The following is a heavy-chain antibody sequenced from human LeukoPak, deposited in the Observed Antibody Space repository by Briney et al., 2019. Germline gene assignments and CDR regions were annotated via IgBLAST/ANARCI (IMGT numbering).Heavy chain of an antibody. CDR3: ATDGAGFDT. CDR2: ISGSGGST. V-gene: IGHV3-23*01. Sequence: GGSLRLSCAASGFTLSSYAMSWVRQPPRKGLEWVSAISGSGGSTYYADSVKGRFTISRDNSKNTLYLQMNNLRAEDTAVYYCATDGAGFDTWGQGVLVTVSS. J-gene: IGHJ5*02. CDR1: GFTLSSYA.